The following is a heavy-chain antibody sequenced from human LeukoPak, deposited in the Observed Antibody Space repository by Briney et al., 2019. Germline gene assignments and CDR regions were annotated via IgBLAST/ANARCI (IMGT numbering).Heavy chain of an antibody. J-gene: IGHJ4*02. CDR2: ISSSSSYI. V-gene: IGHV3-21*01. CDR1: GFTFSSYS. Sequence: GGSLRLSCAASGFTFSSYSMNWVRQAPGKGLEWVSSISSSSSYIYYADSVKGRFTISRDNAKNSLYLQMNSLRAEDTAVYYCARERGLYGSGSYYNSVDSGWGQGTLVTVSS. CDR3: ARERGLYGSGSYYNSVDSG. D-gene: IGHD3-10*01.